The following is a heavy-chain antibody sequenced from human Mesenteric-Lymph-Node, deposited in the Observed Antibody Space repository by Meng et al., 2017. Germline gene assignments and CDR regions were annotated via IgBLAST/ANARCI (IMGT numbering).Heavy chain of an antibody. V-gene: IGHV4-4*03. Sequence: SGAGLCKPQGTLALTCSGSGGPIRNVQCWSRCRQAPGKGLEWIGEIYHSGGTNYNPSVKSRVSMSVDKSQNHFSLRLSSVTAADTAVYYCTTLYGDSISWGQGTLVTVSS. D-gene: IGHD4-17*01. CDR3: TTLYGDSIS. CDR2: IYHSGGT. CDR1: GGPIRNVQC. J-gene: IGHJ4*02.